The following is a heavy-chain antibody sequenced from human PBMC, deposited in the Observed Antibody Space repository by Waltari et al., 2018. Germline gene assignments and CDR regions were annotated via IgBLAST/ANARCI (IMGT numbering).Heavy chain of an antibody. CDR1: GFTFNTYW. CDR2: TNSDGSST. CDR3: ASETFDY. V-gene: IGHV3-74*01. J-gene: IGHJ4*02. Sequence: EVQLVESGGAFVQTGGSLRLSCAASGFTFNTYWMHWVRQAPGKGLVWVSRTNSDGSSTTYADSVKGRFTISRDNAKNTVYLQMNSLRAEDTAVYYCASETFDYWGQGTLVTVSS.